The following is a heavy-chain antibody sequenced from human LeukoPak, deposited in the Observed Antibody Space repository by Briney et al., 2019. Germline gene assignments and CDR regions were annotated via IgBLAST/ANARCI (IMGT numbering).Heavy chain of an antibody. V-gene: IGHV3-11*01. CDR1: GFTFSDYY. J-gene: IGHJ4*02. D-gene: IGHD3-22*01. CDR3: ARDRNYYDSSGYLSMGGY. Sequence: GGSLRLSCAASGFTFSDYYMSWIRQAPGKGLEWVSYISSGSTIYYADSVKGRFTISRDNAKNSLYLQMNSLRAEDTAVYYCARDRNYYDSSGYLSMGGYWGQGTLVTVSS. CDR2: ISSGSTI.